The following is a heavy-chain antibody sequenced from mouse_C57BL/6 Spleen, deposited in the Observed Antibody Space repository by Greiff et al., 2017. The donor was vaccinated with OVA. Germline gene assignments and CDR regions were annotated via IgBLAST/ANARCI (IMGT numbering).Heavy chain of an antibody. D-gene: IGHD1-2*01. CDR2: IYPGDGDT. J-gene: IGHJ3*01. Sequence: QVQLQQSGPELVKPGASVKISCKASGYAFSSSWMNWVKQRPGKGLEWIGRIYPGDGDTNYNGKFKGKATLTADKSSSTAYMQLSSLTSEDSAVYCCAREEDGFFAYWGQGTLVTVSA. CDR1: GYAFSSSW. CDR3: AREEDGFFAY. V-gene: IGHV1-82*01.